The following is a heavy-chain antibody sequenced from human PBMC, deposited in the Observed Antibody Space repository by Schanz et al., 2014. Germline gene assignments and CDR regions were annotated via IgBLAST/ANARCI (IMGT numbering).Heavy chain of an antibody. CDR1: GFSVSTNY. Sequence: EVQLVESGGGLVQPGGSLRLSCAVSGFSVSTNYMSWVRQAPGKGLEWVSAISGTGSSTHYANSVKGRFTISRDDSKNTAYLQMNSLRTGDTAMYYCASYDNSGPYYLNHWGRGTLVTVSS. CDR2: ISGTGSST. J-gene: IGHJ5*02. CDR3: ASYDNSGPYYLNH. V-gene: IGHV3-23*04. D-gene: IGHD4-4*01.